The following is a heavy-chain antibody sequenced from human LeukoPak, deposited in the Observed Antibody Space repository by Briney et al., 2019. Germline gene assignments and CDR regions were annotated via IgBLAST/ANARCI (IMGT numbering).Heavy chain of an antibody. CDR1: GGIFSSYT. CDR3: AREPDVDMSTFRGEAFDI. D-gene: IGHD5-24*01. J-gene: IGHJ3*02. CDR2: AIPILGIA. V-gene: IGHV1-69*04. Sequence: SVKVSCKASGGIFSSYTFNWVRQAPGQGLEWMGRAIPILGIATYAQKFQGRITITADKSTSTAYMELSSLRSDDTAMYYCAREPDVDMSTFRGEAFDIWGQGTMVTVSS.